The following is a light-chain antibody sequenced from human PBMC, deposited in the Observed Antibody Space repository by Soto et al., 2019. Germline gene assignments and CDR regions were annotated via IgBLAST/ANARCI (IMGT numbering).Light chain of an antibody. Sequence: AIQMTQSPSSLSASVGDRVTITYRASQGIRNDLGWYQQKPGKAPKLLIYVASTLQSGVPSRFSGSGSGRDFTLTISSLQPEDFATYYCLQDYNFPRTFGQGTKVDIK. CDR2: VAS. CDR1: QGIRND. J-gene: IGKJ1*01. CDR3: LQDYNFPRT. V-gene: IGKV1-6*01.